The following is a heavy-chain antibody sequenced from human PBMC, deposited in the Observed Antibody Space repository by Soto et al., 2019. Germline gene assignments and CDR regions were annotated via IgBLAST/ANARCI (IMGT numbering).Heavy chain of an antibody. Sequence: QVQLQESGPGLVKPSQTLSLTCTVSGGSISSGGYYWSWIRQHPGKGLEWIGYIYYSGSTYYNPSLKSRVTISVDTSKNQFSLKLSSVTAADTAVYYCARGVGIAAAGTLPGDYYYYGMDVWGQGTTVTVSS. J-gene: IGHJ6*02. D-gene: IGHD6-13*01. CDR2: IYYSGST. CDR3: ARGVGIAAAGTLPGDYYYYGMDV. CDR1: GGSISSGGYY. V-gene: IGHV4-31*03.